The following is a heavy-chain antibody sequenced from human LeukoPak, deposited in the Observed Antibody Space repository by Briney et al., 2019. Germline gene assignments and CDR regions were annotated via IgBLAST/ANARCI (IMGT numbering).Heavy chain of an antibody. V-gene: IGHV4-59*01. Sequence: SETLSLTCTVSGGSISSYYWSWIRQPPGKGLEWIGYIFYTGSTNYNPSLKGRVTISVDTSKNQFSLKLSSVTAADTAVYYCARGVGGHSSSLYYYYYYYMDVWGKGTTVTISS. D-gene: IGHD6-6*01. CDR2: IFYTGST. J-gene: IGHJ6*03. CDR3: ARGVGGHSSSLYYYYYYYMDV. CDR1: GGSISSYY.